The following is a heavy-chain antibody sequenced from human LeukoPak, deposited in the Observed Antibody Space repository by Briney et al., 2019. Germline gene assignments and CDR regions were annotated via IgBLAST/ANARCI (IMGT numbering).Heavy chain of an antibody. D-gene: IGHD5-12*01. V-gene: IGHV3-30*02. CDR2: IQHDGSNK. CDR1: GFTFTSHG. CDR3: ARAVSDVDIVATTHCDY. Sequence: GGSLRLSCVVSGFTFTSHGMNWIRQAPGKGLEWVAFIQHDGSNKYRADSVKGRFTISRDDSKNTLYLQMNSLRVEDTAFYYCARAVSDVDIVATTHCDYWGQGTLVTVSS. J-gene: IGHJ4*02.